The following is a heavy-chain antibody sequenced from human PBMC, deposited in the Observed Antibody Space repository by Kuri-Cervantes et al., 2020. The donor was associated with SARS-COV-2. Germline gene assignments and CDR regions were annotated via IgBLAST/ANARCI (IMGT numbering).Heavy chain of an antibody. V-gene: IGHV4-59*01. CDR1: GGSFSGYY. Sequence: SETLSLTCAVYGGSFSGYYWSWIRQPPGKGLEWIGYIYYSGSTNYNPSLKSRVTISVDTSKNQFSLKLSSVTAADTAVYYCGKVSWLQLWRRYSDSWGQGTLVTVSS. J-gene: IGHJ4*02. CDR2: IYYSGST. CDR3: GKVSWLQLWRRYSDS. D-gene: IGHD5-24*01.